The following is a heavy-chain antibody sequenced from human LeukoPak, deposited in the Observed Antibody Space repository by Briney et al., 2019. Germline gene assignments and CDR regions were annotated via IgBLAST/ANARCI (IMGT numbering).Heavy chain of an antibody. V-gene: IGHV4-34*01. Sequence: SETLSLTCAVYGGSFSGYYWSWIRQPPGKGLEWIGEINHSGSTNYNPSLKSRVTISVDTSKNQFSLKLSSVTAADTAVYYCARGLIAVAFYFDYWGQGTLVTVSS. CDR1: GGSFSGYY. CDR3: ARGLIAVAFYFDY. J-gene: IGHJ4*02. D-gene: IGHD6-19*01. CDR2: INHSGST.